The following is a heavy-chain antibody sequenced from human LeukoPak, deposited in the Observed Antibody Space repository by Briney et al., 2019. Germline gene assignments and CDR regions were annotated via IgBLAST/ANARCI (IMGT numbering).Heavy chain of an antibody. CDR1: GFTVSSNY. V-gene: IGHV3-53*01. D-gene: IGHD4-17*01. CDR2: IYSSGST. Sequence: PGGSLRLSSAASGFTVSSNYMNWVRQAPGKGLEWVSVIYSSGSTYYADSVKGRFTISRDNSKNTLYLQMSSLRAEDTAVYYCARDLYGVSHDYWGQGTLVTVSS. J-gene: IGHJ4*02. CDR3: ARDLYGVSHDY.